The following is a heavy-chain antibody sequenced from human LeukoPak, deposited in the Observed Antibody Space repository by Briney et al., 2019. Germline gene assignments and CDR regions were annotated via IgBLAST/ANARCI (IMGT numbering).Heavy chain of an antibody. J-gene: IGHJ6*02. D-gene: IGHD5-18*01. V-gene: IGHV4-39*01. CDR1: GGSISSTSYY. Sequence: PSETLSLTCTVSGGSISSTSYYWGWIRQPPGKGLEWIGSIYYSGSTYYNPSLTSRVTISKDTSKNQFSLKLSSVTAADTAVYYCARAFRGYSYSWFGMDVWGQGTTVTVSS. CDR3: ARAFRGYSYSWFGMDV. CDR2: IYYSGST.